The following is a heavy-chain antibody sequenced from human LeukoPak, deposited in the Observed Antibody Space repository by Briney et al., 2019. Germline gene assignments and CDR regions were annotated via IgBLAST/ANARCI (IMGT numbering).Heavy chain of an antibody. J-gene: IGHJ4*02. D-gene: IGHD1-26*01. CDR3: ARDKGAAGAYYFDY. Sequence: ASVKVSCKXSGXXXXXYGXXXXRXAXXXXXXXXXWISAYNGNTNYAQKLQGRVTMTTDTSTSTAYMELRSLRSDDTAVYYCARDKGAAGAYYFDYWGQGTLVTVSS. V-gene: IGHV1-18*01. CDR2: ISAYNGNT. CDR1: GXXXXXYG.